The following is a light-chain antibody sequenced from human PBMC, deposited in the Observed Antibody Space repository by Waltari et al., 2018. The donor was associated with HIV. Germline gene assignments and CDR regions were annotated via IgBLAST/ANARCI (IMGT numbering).Light chain of an antibody. J-gene: IGLJ2*01. V-gene: IGLV1-51*02. CDR2: ANN. CDR3: VTWDNSLSAMV. CDR1: SSNIGDNS. Sequence: QSVLTQPPSVSAAPGQKVTISCSGTSSNIGDNSVSCYHDLPGAAPKLHIFANNKRPSGIPARFSVSLSGTSATLVITGRQTGDEADYYCVTWDNSLSAMVFGGGTKLTVL.